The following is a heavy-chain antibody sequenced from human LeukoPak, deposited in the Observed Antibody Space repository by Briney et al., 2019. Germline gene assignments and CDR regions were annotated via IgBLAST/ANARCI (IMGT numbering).Heavy chain of an antibody. J-gene: IGHJ3*02. Sequence: SVKVSCKASGGTFSSYAISWVRQAPGQGLEWMGGIIPTFGTANYAQKFQGRVTITTDESTSTAYMELSRLRSDDTAVYYCARVRGRYCSSTSCHWRDAFDIWGQGTMVTVSS. CDR1: GGTFSSYA. CDR2: IIPTFGTA. V-gene: IGHV1-69*05. D-gene: IGHD2-2*01. CDR3: ARVRGRYCSSTSCHWRDAFDI.